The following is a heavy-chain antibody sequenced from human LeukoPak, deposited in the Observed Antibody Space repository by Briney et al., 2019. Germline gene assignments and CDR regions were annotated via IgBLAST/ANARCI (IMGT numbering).Heavy chain of an antibody. V-gene: IGHV1-18*01. J-gene: IGHJ4*02. Sequence: ASVKVSCKASGYTFTSYGISWVRQAPGQRLEGMGGISAYNCNTNYAQKFQGRVTMTTDTSTSTASMALRSLRSDDTAVYYCAREDYTWDYWGQGTLVTVSS. D-gene: IGHD2-2*02. CDR1: GYTFTSYG. CDR2: ISAYNCNT. CDR3: AREDYTWDY.